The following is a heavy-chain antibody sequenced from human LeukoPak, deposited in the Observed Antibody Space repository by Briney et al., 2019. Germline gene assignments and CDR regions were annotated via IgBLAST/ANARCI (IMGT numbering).Heavy chain of an antibody. CDR1: GFTFGSYW. V-gene: IGHV3-7*04. Sequence: GGSLRLSCAASGFTFGSYWMSWVRQAPGKGLEWVANIKQDGSEKYYVDSVKGRFTISRDNAKNSLYLQMNSLRAEDTAVYYCAKDITIFGVVSYFDYWGQGTLVTVSS. J-gene: IGHJ4*02. CDR3: AKDITIFGVVSYFDY. D-gene: IGHD3-3*01. CDR2: IKQDGSEK.